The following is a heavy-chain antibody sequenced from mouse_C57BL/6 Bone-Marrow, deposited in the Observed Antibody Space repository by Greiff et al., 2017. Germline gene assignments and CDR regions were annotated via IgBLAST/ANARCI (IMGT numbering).Heavy chain of an antibody. Sequence: VQLKQSGAELVRPGASVKLSCTASGFNIKDDYMHWVKQRPEQGLEWIGWIDPENGDTEYASKFQGKATITADTSSNTAYLQLSSLTSEDTAVYYCTTVYQGAMDYWGQGTSVTVSS. CDR2: IDPENGDT. CDR3: TTVYQGAMDY. CDR1: GFNIKDDY. V-gene: IGHV14-4*01. J-gene: IGHJ4*01.